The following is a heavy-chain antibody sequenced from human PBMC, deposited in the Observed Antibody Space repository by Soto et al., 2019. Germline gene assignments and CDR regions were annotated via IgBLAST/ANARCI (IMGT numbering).Heavy chain of an antibody. CDR3: AKSIEGGPMDV. D-gene: IGHD1-26*01. J-gene: IGHJ6*02. Sequence: PGESLKISCKGFGYTFPTHWINWVRLVPGKGLEWMGIVFPGDSDTRYSPSLQGQVIISVDKSISTAYLQWTRLKASDTAIYYCAKSIEGGPMDVWGQGTTVTVSS. CDR1: GYTFPTHW. CDR2: VFPGDSDT. V-gene: IGHV5-51*01.